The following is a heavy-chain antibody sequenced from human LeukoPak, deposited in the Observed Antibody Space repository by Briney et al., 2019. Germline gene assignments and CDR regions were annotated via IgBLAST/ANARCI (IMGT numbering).Heavy chain of an antibody. CDR2: IIPIFGTA. D-gene: IGHD5-12*01. V-gene: IGHV1-69*05. CDR3: SVDIVATTKKYYYYHMDV. J-gene: IGHJ6*03. Sequence: SVKVSCKASGGAFSSYAISWVRQAPGQGLEWMGGIIPIFGTANYAQKFQGRVTITTDESTSTAYMELSSLRSEDTAVYYCSVDIVATTKKYYYYHMDVWGKGTTVTVSS. CDR1: GGAFSSYA.